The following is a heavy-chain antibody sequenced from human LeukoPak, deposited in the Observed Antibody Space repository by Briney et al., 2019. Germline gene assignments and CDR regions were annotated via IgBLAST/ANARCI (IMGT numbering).Heavy chain of an antibody. CDR2: ISNSGTYT. CDR1: GFXFSDEY. CDR3: ARSRGAGPGAYFDY. V-gene: IGHV3-11*03. J-gene: IGHJ4*02. D-gene: IGHD6-19*01. Sequence: PGGALRLSCAASGFXFSDEYISWIRQAPGKGLEWVSYISNSGTYTNYADSVRGRFTISRDNAKHSLYLQMNSLRAEDTAVYYCARSRGAGPGAYFDYWGQGTLVTVSS.